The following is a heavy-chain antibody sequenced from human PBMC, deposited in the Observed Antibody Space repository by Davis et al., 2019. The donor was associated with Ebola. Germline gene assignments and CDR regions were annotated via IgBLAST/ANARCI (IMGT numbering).Heavy chain of an antibody. D-gene: IGHD2-15*01. CDR3: AKEMGYCSGGSCYPTGYYYGMDV. CDR2: IKQDGSEK. Sequence: GGSLRLSCAASGFTFSSYWMSWVRQAPGKGLEWVANIKQDGSEKYYVDSVKGRFTISRDNAKNSLYLQMNSLRAEDTALYYCAKEMGYCSGGSCYPTGYYYGMDVWGQGTTVTVSS. CDR1: GFTFSSYW. V-gene: IGHV3-7*03. J-gene: IGHJ6*02.